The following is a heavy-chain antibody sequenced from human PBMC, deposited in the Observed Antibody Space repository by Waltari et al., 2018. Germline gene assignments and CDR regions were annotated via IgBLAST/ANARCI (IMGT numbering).Heavy chain of an antibody. V-gene: IGHV4-34*01. D-gene: IGHD3-10*01. CDR3: ARGVLYGSGSYFYYYYYGMDV. CDR2: INHSGST. CDR1: GGSFSGYY. J-gene: IGHJ6*02. Sequence: QVQLQQWGAGLLKPSETLSLTCAVYGGSFSGYYWSWIRQPPGKGLEWIGEINHSGSTNYNPSLKSRVTISVDTSKNQFSLKLSSVTAADTAVYYCARGVLYGSGSYFYYYYYGMDVWDQGTTVTVSS.